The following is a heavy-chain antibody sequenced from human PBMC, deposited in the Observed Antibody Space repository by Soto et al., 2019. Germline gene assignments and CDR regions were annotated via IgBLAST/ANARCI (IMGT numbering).Heavy chain of an antibody. CDR3: ARQGAVTVMFYYHGMDV. CDR2: INHGGIT. V-gene: IGHV4-34*02. Sequence: QVQLQQWGAGLLKPSDTLSLTCDVYGGSFGGYFWSWIRQPPGKGLEWIGAINHGGITNYNPSLKSRITISVDTSKNQFSLKLSSVTAADAAVYYCARQGAVTVMFYYHGMDVWGQGTSVTVSS. CDR1: GGSFGGYF. D-gene: IGHD2-21*02. J-gene: IGHJ6*02.